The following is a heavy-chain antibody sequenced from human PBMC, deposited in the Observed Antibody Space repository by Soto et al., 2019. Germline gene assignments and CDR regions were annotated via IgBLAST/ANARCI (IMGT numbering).Heavy chain of an antibody. V-gene: IGHV3-30*03. J-gene: IGHJ4*02. Sequence: QVQLVESGGGVVQPGMSLSLSCATSGFTFSSYGMHWVRQAPGKGLKWVASISSDGRNQHYADSVKGRFTISRDNSKNTLYLEMNSLRSEDTAVYYCAEVGYGRPGNDYWGQGTLVSVSS. CDR2: ISSDGRNQ. CDR3: AEVGYGRPGNDY. CDR1: GFTFSSYG. D-gene: IGHD5-18*01.